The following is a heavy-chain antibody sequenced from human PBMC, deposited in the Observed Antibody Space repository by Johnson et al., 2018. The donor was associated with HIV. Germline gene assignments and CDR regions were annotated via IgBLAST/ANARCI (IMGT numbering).Heavy chain of an antibody. Sequence: QVQLVESGGGLVKPGGSLRLSCAVSGFTFSDYYMSWIRQAPGKGLEWISYISGGGSAIYYADSVKGRFNISRDNAKNSLYLQMNSLRAEDTALYYCVRETRDDAFDIWGQGTMVTVSS. CDR2: ISGGGSAI. J-gene: IGHJ3*02. CDR1: GFTFSDYY. V-gene: IGHV3-11*01. CDR3: VRETRDDAFDI. D-gene: IGHD4-11*01.